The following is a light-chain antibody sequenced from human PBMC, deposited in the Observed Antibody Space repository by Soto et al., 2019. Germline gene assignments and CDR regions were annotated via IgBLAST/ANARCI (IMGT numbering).Light chain of an antibody. CDR2: DVS. CDR1: SSDVGGYNY. J-gene: IGLJ1*01. V-gene: IGLV2-14*01. Sequence: QSVLTQPASVSGSPGQSITISCTGTSSDVGGYNYVSWYQQHPGKAPKFMIYDVSNRPSGVSNRFSDSKSGNTASLTISWLQSEDEADYYCGSYTTSNTRQIVFGTGTKATVL. CDR3: GSYTTSNTRQIV.